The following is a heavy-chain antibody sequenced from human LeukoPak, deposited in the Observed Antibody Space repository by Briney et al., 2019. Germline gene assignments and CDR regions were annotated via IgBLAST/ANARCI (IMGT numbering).Heavy chain of an antibody. CDR2: ISGSGGST. J-gene: IGHJ4*02. CDR3: AKDREQQLVGPALFDY. V-gene: IGHV3-23*01. Sequence: GGSLRLSCAASGFTFSSYAMSWVRQAPGKGLEWVSAISGSGGSTYYADSVKGRFTISRDNSKNTLYLQMNSLRAEDTAVYYCAKDREQQLVGPALFDYWGQGTLVTASS. D-gene: IGHD6-13*01. CDR1: GFTFSSYA.